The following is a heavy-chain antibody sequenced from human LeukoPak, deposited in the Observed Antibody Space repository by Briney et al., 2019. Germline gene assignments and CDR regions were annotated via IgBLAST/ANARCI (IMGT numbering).Heavy chain of an antibody. D-gene: IGHD5-18*01. CDR1: GFTFSSYS. V-gene: IGHV3-21*01. CDR3: ARALSYSYGSMDF. Sequence: PGGSLRLSCADSGFTFSSYSMNWFRQAPGKGLEWVPSISSGSKYIYNADSMKGRFTISRDNAKNSLYLQMNSLRAEDTAVYYCARALSYSYGSMDFWGQGTLDIVSS. CDR2: ISSGSKYI. J-gene: IGHJ4*02.